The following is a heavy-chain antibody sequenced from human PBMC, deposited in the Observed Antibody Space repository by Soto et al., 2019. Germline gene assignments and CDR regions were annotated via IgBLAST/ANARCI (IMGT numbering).Heavy chain of an antibody. CDR2: INAGNGNT. CDR1: GYTFTSYA. V-gene: IGHV1-3*01. CDR3: ARKRNYDFWSGYYDY. Sequence: ASVKVSCKASGYTFTSYAMHWVRQAPGQRLEWMGWINAGNGNTKYSQKFQGRVTITRDTSASTAYMELSSLRSEDTAVYYCARKRNYDFWSGYYDYWGQGTLVTVYS. J-gene: IGHJ4*02. D-gene: IGHD3-3*01.